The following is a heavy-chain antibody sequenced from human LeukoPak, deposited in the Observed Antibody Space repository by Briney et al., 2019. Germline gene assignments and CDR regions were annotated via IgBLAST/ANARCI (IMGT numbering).Heavy chain of an antibody. J-gene: IGHJ4*02. V-gene: IGHV3-7*01. CDR3: ARDSAITMVRGVILDY. CDR1: GFTFSSYW. CDR2: IKQDGSEK. Sequence: PGGSLRLSCAASGFTFSSYWTSWVRQAPGKGLEWVANIKQDGSEKYYVDSVKGRFTISRDNAKNSLYLQMNSLRAEDTAVYYCARDSAITMVRGVILDYWGQGTLVTVSS. D-gene: IGHD3-10*01.